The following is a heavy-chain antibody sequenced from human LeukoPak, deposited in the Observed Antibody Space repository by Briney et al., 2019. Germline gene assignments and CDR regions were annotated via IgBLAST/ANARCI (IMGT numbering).Heavy chain of an antibody. CDR3: ARRNRGGYCSGGSCYWDY. CDR1: GGSFSGYY. V-gene: IGHV4-34*01. Sequence: PSETLSLTCAVYGGSFSGYYWSWIRQPPGKGLEWIGSIYYSGSTYYNPSLKSRVTISVDTSKNQFSLKLSSVTAADTAVYYCARRNRGGYCSGGSCYWDYWGQGTLVTVSS. CDR2: IYYSGST. J-gene: IGHJ4*02. D-gene: IGHD2-15*01.